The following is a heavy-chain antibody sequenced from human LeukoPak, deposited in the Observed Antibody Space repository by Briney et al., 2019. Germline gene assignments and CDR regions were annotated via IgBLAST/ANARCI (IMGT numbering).Heavy chain of an antibody. J-gene: IGHJ5*02. CDR1: GFTFSSYA. D-gene: IGHD6-13*01. Sequence: GGSLRLSCAASGFTFSSYAISWVRQAPGKGLEWVSAISGSGGSTYYADSVKGRFTISRDNSKNTLYVQMNSLRAEDTAVYYCAKEGDSSSWYHWGQGTLVTVSS. V-gene: IGHV3-23*01. CDR3: AKEGDSSSWYH. CDR2: ISGSGGST.